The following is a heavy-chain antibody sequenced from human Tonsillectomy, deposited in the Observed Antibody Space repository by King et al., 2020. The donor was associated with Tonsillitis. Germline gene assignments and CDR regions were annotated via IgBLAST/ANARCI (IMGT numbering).Heavy chain of an antibody. V-gene: IGHV3-7*01. D-gene: IGHD1-26*01. CDR3: AGDGSFRGSDIYNYYYMDV. CDR1: GFSFSNYW. CDR2: TKRDGSEN. Sequence: VQLVESGGGFVQPGGSRGLSCAVSGFSFSNYWMTWVRQAPGKGLEGVASTKRDGSENYYADSVKGRFTIARDNAKNSLYLQMSSLRAEDTAGYYCAGDGSFRGSDIYNYYYMDVWGKGTTVTVSS. J-gene: IGHJ6*03.